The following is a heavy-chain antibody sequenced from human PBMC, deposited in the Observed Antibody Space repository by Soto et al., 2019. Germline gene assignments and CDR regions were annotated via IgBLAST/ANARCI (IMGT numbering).Heavy chain of an antibody. Sequence: ESGGGLVQPGGSLRLSCAASGFTFRNYAMTWVRQAPGKGLEWVSAITGSGVGTFYADSVKGRFTISRDNSKNTLFLQMNTLTPEDTAVYYCAKLPEIGVAGTEYFQYWGQGTLVTVSS. CDR2: ITGSGVGT. J-gene: IGHJ1*01. CDR3: AKLPEIGVAGTEYFQY. D-gene: IGHD6-19*01. CDR1: GFTFRNYA. V-gene: IGHV3-23*01.